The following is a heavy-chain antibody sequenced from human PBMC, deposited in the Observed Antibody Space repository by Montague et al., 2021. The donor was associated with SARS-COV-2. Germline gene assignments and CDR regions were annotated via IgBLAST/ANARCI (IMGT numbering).Heavy chain of an antibody. CDR2: ISSSSSYI. CDR1: GFTFSSYS. J-gene: IGHJ6*02. Sequence: SLRLSCAASGFTFSSYSMNWVRQAPGKGLEWVSSISSSSSYIYYXDSVKGRFTISRDNAKNSLYLQMNSLRAEDTAVYYCARGYYFWSGGYYYYYGMDVWGQGTTVTVSS. D-gene: IGHD3-3*01. CDR3: ARGYYFWSGGYYYYYGMDV. V-gene: IGHV3-21*01.